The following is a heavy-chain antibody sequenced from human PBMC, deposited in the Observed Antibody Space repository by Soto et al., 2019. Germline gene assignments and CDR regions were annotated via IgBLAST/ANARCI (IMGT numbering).Heavy chain of an antibody. J-gene: IGHJ4*02. CDR3: ARRAQVGSQLWLPFDY. CDR2: MSPNSGNT. D-gene: IGHD5-18*01. V-gene: IGHV1-8*01. CDR1: GYTFTRYD. Sequence: ASVKVSCKASGYTFTRYDINWVRQATGQGLEWMGWMSPNSGNTGYARKFQGRVTMTRDTSISTAYMELSSLRSDDTAVYYCARRAQVGSQLWLPFDYWAQGTLVTVSS.